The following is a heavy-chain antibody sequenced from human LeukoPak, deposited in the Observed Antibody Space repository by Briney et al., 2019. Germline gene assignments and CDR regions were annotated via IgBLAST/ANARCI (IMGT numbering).Heavy chain of an antibody. V-gene: IGHV1-8*03. Sequence: ASVKVSCKASGYTFTSYDINWVRQATGQGLEWMGWMNPNSGNTGYAQKFQGRVTITRNTSISTAYMELSSLRSEDTAVYYCARTAQPRNYNWKSLYYFDYWGQGTLVTVSS. CDR3: ARTAQPRNYNWKSLYYFDY. CDR1: GYTFTSYD. J-gene: IGHJ4*02. CDR2: MNPNSGNT. D-gene: IGHD1-20*01.